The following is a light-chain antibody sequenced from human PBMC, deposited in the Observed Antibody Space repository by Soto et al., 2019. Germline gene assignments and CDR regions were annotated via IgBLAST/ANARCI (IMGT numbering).Light chain of an antibody. J-gene: IGKJ1*01. Sequence: IVLTQAPGTLSLSPGERATLSCRDSQNLGTDFIAWYQQTPGQAPRLLTFGASSRATGIPDRFRGNGSGTDFTLTITSMETEDFAVDYCQRDSVSPWTFGLGTRVEIK. CDR2: GAS. V-gene: IGKV3-20*01. CDR1: QNLGTDF. CDR3: QRDSVSPWT.